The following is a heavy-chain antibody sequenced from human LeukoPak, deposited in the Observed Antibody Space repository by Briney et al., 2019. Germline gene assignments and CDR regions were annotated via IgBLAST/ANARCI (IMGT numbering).Heavy chain of an antibody. CDR3: ATHTDWSYFEY. Sequence: GGSLRLSCAASGFRFDTHAMSWVRQAPGKGLEWVSFISGSGGPTYYADSVKGRFTISRDNSKNMVFLQMNSLRAEDTAVYYCATHTDWSYFEYWGQGILVRVSS. CDR2: ISGSGGPT. CDR1: GFRFDTHA. J-gene: IGHJ4*02. V-gene: IGHV3-23*01. D-gene: IGHD1-1*01.